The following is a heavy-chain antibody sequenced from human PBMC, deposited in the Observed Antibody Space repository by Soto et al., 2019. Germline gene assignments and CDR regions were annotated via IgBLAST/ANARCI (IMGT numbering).Heavy chain of an antibody. CDR1: GFTFSSYA. Sequence: PGGSLRLSCAASGFTFSSYAMHWVRQAPGKGLEWVAVISYDGSNKYYADSVKGRFTISRDNSKNTLYLQMNSLRAEDTAVYYCASWAAFGYWGQGTLVTVSS. CDR2: ISYDGSNK. D-gene: IGHD3-16*01. V-gene: IGHV3-30-3*01. CDR3: ASWAAFGY. J-gene: IGHJ4*02.